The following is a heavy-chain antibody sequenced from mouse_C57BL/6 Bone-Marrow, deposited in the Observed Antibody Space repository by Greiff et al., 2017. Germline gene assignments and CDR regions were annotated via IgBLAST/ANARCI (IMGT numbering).Heavy chain of an antibody. Sequence: EVKLMESGGGLVKPGGSLKLSCAASGFTFSSYTMSWVRQTPEKRLEWVATISGGGGNTYYPDSVKGRFTIYRDNAKNTLYLQMSSLRSEDTALYYCARHNWEPYFDDWGQGTTRTVSS. CDR1: GFTFSSYT. CDR2: ISGGGGNT. CDR3: ARHNWEPYFDD. V-gene: IGHV5-9*01. D-gene: IGHD4-1*01. J-gene: IGHJ2*01.